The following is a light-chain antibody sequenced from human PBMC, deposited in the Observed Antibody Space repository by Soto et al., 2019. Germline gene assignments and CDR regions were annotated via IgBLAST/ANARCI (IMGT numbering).Light chain of an antibody. CDR3: RQINSYPWT. J-gene: IGKJ1*01. Sequence: DIQMTQSPSSLSASVGDRVTITCRASQGIRNALGWYQQKPGKAPKRLLYAASSLQRGVPSRFSGSGSGTEFTLTISSLQAEDYATYYCRQINSYPWTFGQGTKVEIK. CDR1: QGIRNA. CDR2: AAS. V-gene: IGKV1-17*01.